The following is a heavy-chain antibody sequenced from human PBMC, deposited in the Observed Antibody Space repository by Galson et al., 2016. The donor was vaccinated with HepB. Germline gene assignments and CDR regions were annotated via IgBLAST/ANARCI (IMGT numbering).Heavy chain of an antibody. D-gene: IGHD2-15*01. V-gene: IGHV1-46*01. CDR3: ARGFIVVGVVATPSGMDV. J-gene: IGHJ6*02. CDR2: INPSGGST. CDR1: GYTFTSYY. Sequence: SVKVSCKASGYTFTSYYMHWVRQAPGQGLEWMGIINPSGGSTSYAQKFQGRVTMTRDTSTSTVYMELSSMRSEDTAVYYCARGFIVVGVVATPSGMDVWGQGTTVTVSS.